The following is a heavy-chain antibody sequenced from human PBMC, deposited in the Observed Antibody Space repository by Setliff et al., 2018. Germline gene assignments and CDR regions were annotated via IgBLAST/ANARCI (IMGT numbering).Heavy chain of an antibody. V-gene: IGHV4-39*01. CDR3: ARTGTYRYFDY. CDR2: IHYRGTT. D-gene: IGHD1-1*01. CDR1: GASISSGTYY. J-gene: IGHJ4*02. Sequence: LSLTCTVSGASISSGTYYWAWIRQPPGKGLEWIGRIHYRGTTYSNASLASRLTISVDTAKNQFSLKLTSVTAADTAVYYCARTGTYRYFDYWGQGTRVTGLL.